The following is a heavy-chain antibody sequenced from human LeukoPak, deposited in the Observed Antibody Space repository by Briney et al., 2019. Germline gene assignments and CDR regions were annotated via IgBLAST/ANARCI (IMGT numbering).Heavy chain of an antibody. CDR3: ARVIAAAGTFGGIDY. D-gene: IGHD6-13*01. Sequence: ASVKVSCKASGYTFTSYGISWVRQAPGQGLEWMGWISAYNGNTNYAQKLQGRVTMTTDTSTSTAYMELRSLRSDDTAVYYCARVIAAAGTFGGIDYWGQGTLVTVSS. J-gene: IGHJ4*02. V-gene: IGHV1-18*01. CDR1: GYTFTSYG. CDR2: ISAYNGNT.